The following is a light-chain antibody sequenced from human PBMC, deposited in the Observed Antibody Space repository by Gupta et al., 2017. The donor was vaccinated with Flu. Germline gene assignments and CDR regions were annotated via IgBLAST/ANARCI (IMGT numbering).Light chain of an antibody. V-gene: IGKV1-5*03. Sequence: DIQMPQSPSTLPASGRGRVTITWRAIRAISTWLASYQQKPGTDPKLLRYKASSLQSGVLSRFGGCGSGTDFTPTSSSMKPDAFATDVGQHLWTFGQGTKVEIK. CDR1: RAISTW. J-gene: IGKJ1*01. CDR3: QHLWT. CDR2: KAS.